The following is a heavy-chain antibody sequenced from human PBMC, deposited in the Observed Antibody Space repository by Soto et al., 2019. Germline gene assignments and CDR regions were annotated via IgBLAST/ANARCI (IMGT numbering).Heavy chain of an antibody. V-gene: IGHV3-49*03. CDR2: IRSKAYGGTT. D-gene: IGHD3-10*01. CDR1: GFTFGDYA. J-gene: IGHJ6*03. Sequence: GGSLRLSCTASGFTFGDYAMSWFRQAPGKGLEWVGFIRSKAYGGTTEYAASVKGRFTISRDDSKSIAYLQMNSLKTGAKAVYYCTRERWVELWFGELMTIDYYYYMDVWGKGTTVTVSS. CDR3: TRERWVELWFGELMTIDYYYYMDV.